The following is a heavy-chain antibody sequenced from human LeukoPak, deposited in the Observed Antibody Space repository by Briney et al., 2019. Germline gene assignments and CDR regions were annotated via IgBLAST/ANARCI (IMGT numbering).Heavy chain of an antibody. CDR3: ARDASVSADY. Sequence: GASVKVSCKASGYTFTGYYMHWVRQAPGQGLEWMGRIDPNSGGTSYEQNFQGRVTMTRDTSISTAYMELTRLTSDDTAVYYCARDASVSADYWGQGTLVTVSS. CDR2: IDPNSGGT. CDR1: GYTFTGYY. D-gene: IGHD5/OR15-5a*01. V-gene: IGHV1-2*06. J-gene: IGHJ4*02.